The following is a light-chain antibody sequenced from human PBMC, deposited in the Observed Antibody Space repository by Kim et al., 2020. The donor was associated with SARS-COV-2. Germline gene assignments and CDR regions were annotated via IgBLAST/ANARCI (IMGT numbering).Light chain of an antibody. CDR1: QTVNSNY. Sequence: EIALTQSPGTLSLSPGARATLSCRASQTVNSNYLNWYQQKPGQAPRLLIYGTSRRATGIPDSFNGSGSGTDFTLTINRLEPDDFAVYYCQQSGRSPQTFGQGAKVDIK. J-gene: IGKJ1*01. V-gene: IGKV3-20*01. CDR2: GTS. CDR3: QQSGRSPQT.